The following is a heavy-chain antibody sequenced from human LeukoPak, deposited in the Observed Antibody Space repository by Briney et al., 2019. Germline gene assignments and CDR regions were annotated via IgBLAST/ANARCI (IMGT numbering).Heavy chain of an antibody. CDR1: GGSFSGYY. Sequence: KTSETLSLTCAAYGGSFSGYYWSWIRQPPGKGLEWIGEINHSGSTNYNPSLKSRVTISVDTSKNQFSLKLSSVTAADTAVYYCRYVWGSYRRDYWGQGTLVTVSS. D-gene: IGHD3-16*02. V-gene: IGHV4-34*01. CDR3: RYVWGSYRRDY. CDR2: INHSGST. J-gene: IGHJ4*02.